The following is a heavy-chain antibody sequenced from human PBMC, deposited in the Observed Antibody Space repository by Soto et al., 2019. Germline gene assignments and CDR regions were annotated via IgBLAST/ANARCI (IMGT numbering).Heavy chain of an antibody. CDR1: VFTFSDYG. D-gene: IGHD1-7*01. CDR2: VWFDGSIQ. CDR3: ARVDFGGNSYYFDY. Sequence: VGSLRLSCVASVFTFSDYGIHCVRHSPDKCLEWVAVVWFDGSIQYYGDSVKGRFTISRDNSNNTVDLQMNNLRAEDTAVYYCARVDFGGNSYYFDYWGQATPVTVSS. J-gene: IGHJ4*02. V-gene: IGHV3-33*01.